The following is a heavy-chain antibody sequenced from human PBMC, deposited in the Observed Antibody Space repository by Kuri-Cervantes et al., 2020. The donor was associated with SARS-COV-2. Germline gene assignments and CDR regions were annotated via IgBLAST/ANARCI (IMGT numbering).Heavy chain of an antibody. CDR3: ARDRQRDFDF. CDR1: GFTFSSYW. CDR2: IKQDGSEK. Sequence: GESLKISCAVSGFTFSSYWMSWVRQAPGKGLEWVANIKQDGSEKYYVDSVKGRFTISRDNAKNSLYLQMNSLRPEDTAVYYCARDRQRDFDFWGQGTLVTVSS. D-gene: IGHD6-25*01. V-gene: IGHV3-7*01. J-gene: IGHJ4*02.